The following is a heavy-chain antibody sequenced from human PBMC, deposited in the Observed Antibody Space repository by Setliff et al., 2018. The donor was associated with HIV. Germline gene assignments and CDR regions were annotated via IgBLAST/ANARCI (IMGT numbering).Heavy chain of an antibody. Sequence: GSLRLSCVASGLPFYNYWMTWLRRAPGRGLEWVANIKQDGSDMHYVESVKGRFIISRDSVRNEVYLQMKSLRVDDTALYYCVRDQLRWPERWDFDFWGQGTLVTVSS. V-gene: IGHV3-7*01. CDR1: GLPFYNYW. CDR3: VRDQLRWPERWDFDF. J-gene: IGHJ4*02. D-gene: IGHD1-26*01. CDR2: IKQDGSDM.